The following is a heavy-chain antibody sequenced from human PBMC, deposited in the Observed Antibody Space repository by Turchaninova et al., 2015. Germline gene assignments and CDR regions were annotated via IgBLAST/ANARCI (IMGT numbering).Heavy chain of an antibody. CDR1: GYTFTTYD. J-gene: IGHJ4*02. Sequence: QVQLVQSGAEVKKPGASVKVSCKASGYTFTTYDFNWVRQATGQGLGGMGWMNPNSCNTGFAQKLQGRVILTRDTSISRAYMERSSLTSEDTAVYYCARVTCAIDYWGQGTLVTVSS. CDR2: MNPNSCNT. CDR3: ARVTCAIDY. V-gene: IGHV1-8*02.